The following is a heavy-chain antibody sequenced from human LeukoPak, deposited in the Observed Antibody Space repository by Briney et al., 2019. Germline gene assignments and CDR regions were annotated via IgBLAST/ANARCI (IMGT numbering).Heavy chain of an antibody. D-gene: IGHD3-10*01. CDR2: IYSGGST. CDR3: ARDGENPDYYYYYGMDV. J-gene: IGHJ6*02. CDR1: GFTVSSNY. V-gene: IGHV3-66*01. Sequence: GGSLRLSCAASGFTVSSNYMSWVRQAPGKGLEWVSVIYSGGSTYYADSVKGRFTISRDNSKNTLYLQMNSLRAEDTAVYYCARDGENPDYYYYYGMDVWGQGTTVTVSS.